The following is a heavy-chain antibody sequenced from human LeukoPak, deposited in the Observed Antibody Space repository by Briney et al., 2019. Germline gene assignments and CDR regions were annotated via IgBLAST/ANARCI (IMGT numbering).Heavy chain of an antibody. D-gene: IGHD6-19*01. V-gene: IGHV3-21*04. J-gene: IGHJ4*02. CDR3: AKLDGSGWGYFDY. CDR1: GFTFSNYA. CDR2: ISSSSSYI. Sequence: GGSLRLSCAASGFTFSNYAMNWVRQAPGKGLEWVSSISSSSSYIYYADSVKGRFTISRDNAKNSLYLQMNSLRAEDTAVYYCAKLDGSGWGYFDYWGQGTLVTVSS.